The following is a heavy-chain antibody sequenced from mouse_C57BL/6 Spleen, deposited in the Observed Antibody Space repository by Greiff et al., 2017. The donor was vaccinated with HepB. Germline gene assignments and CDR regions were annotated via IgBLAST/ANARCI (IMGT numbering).Heavy chain of an antibody. Sequence: VQLQESGAELARPGASVKMSCKASGYTFTSYTMHWVKQRPGQGLEWIGYINPSSGYTKYNQKFKDKATLTADKSSSTAYMQLSSLTSEDSAVYYCAREGGGYDVIFDYWGQGTTLTVSS. CDR3: AREGGGYDVIFDY. J-gene: IGHJ2*01. CDR2: INPSSGYT. D-gene: IGHD2-2*01. CDR1: GYTFTSYT. V-gene: IGHV1-4*01.